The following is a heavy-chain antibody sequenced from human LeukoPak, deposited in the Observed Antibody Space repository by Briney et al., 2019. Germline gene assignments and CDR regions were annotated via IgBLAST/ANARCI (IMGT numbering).Heavy chain of an antibody. CDR3: ALTTYYDSSGYYPYYFDY. CDR2: IIPILGIA. D-gene: IGHD3-22*01. V-gene: IGHV1-69*02. Sequence: SVKVSCKASGGTFSSYTISWVRQAPGQGLEWMGRIIPILGIANYAQKFQGRVTITADKYTSTAYMELSSLRSEDTAVYYCALTTYYDSSGYYPYYFDYWGQGTLVTVSS. CDR1: GGTFSSYT. J-gene: IGHJ4*02.